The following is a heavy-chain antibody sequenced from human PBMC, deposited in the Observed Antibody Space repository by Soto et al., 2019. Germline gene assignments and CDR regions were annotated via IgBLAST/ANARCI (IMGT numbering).Heavy chain of an antibody. CDR1: GFTFSDAW. CDR2: IKKKTDGGTT. D-gene: IGHD6-19*01. J-gene: IGHJ4*02. V-gene: IGHV3-15*01. CDR3: RTQWLD. Sequence: EVQLVESGGVLVKPGGSLRLSCAASGFTFSDAWMSWVRQAPGKGLEWVGLIKKKTDGGTTDYAAPVKGRFTISRDDSKNTVYLQMSSLKTEDTAVYYCRTQWLDWGQGTLVTVSS.